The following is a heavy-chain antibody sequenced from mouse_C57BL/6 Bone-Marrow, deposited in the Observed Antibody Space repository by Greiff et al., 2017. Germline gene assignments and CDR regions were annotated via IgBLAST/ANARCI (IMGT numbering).Heavy chain of an antibody. CDR3: EGGACGSSSFAY. V-gene: IGHV1-39*01. CDR1: GYSFTDYY. CDR2: INPNDGTT. Sequence: VQLQEPGPELVKPGASVKLSCKASGYSFTDYYMNWVKQSTGKGLEWIGEINPNDGTTTYNQKFKGKAPLTVDQSSSTAYMQLSSLTSEDSAVYDGEGGACGSSSFAYWGQGTLVTVSA. J-gene: IGHJ3*01. D-gene: IGHD1-1*01.